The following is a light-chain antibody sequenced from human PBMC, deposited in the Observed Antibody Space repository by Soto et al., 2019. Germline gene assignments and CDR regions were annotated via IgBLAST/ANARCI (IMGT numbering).Light chain of an antibody. Sequence: EIVLTQSPGTLSLSPGERATLSCRASQSVSSSYLAWYQQKPGQAPRLLIYGASSRATCIPDRFSGSGSGTDFTLNISRLELEDFAVYYCQKYGSSPVFTFGPGTKVDIK. CDR1: QSVSSSY. CDR3: QKYGSSPVFT. CDR2: GAS. J-gene: IGKJ3*01. V-gene: IGKV3-20*01.